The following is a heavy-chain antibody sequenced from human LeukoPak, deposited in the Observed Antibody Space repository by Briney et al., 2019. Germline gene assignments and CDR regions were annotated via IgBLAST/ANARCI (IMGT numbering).Heavy chain of an antibody. Sequence: GGSLRLSCAASGFTFSSYGMHWVRQAPGKGLEWVAVIWYDGSNKYYADSVKGRFTISRDNSKNTLYLQMNSLRAEDTAVYYCAKEFFYYDSLNWFDPWGQGTLVTVSS. CDR1: GFTFSSYG. J-gene: IGHJ5*02. CDR3: AKEFFYYDSLNWFDP. D-gene: IGHD3-22*01. CDR2: IWYDGSNK. V-gene: IGHV3-33*06.